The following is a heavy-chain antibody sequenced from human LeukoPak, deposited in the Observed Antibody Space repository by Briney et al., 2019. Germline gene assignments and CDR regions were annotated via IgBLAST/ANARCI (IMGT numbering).Heavy chain of an antibody. CDR1: GYTFTGYY. D-gene: IGHD1-26*01. J-gene: IGHJ4*02. V-gene: IGHV1-2*02. Sequence: ASVKVSCKASGYTFTGYYIHRVRQAPGQGLEWMGWINPNSGGTNYAQKFQGRVTMTRDTSISTAYMDLNRLRSDDTAVYYCARGSIVGATFDYFDYWGQGTLVTVSS. CDR2: INPNSGGT. CDR3: ARGSIVGATFDYFDY.